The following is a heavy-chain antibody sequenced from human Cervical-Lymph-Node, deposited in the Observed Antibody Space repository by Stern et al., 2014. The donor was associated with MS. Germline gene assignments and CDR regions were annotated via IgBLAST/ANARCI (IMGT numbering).Heavy chain of an antibody. CDR2: ISSGSRSI. D-gene: IGHD3-16*01. CDR3: ARSASIGDY. CDR1: GFTFISYS. J-gene: IGHJ4*02. Sequence: VQLVQSGGGLVQPGGSLRLSCAASGFTFISYSMNWVRQAPGKGLEWVSYISSGSRSIYYADSVRGRFTISRDNAKNALYLQMNSLRDDDTAVYYCARSASIGDYWGQGTLVTVSS. V-gene: IGHV3-48*02.